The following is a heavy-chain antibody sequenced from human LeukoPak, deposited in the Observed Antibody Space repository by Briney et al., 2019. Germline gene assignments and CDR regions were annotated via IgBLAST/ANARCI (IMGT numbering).Heavy chain of an antibody. CDR3: ARQQYYYDNSGSWFYYYGMDV. D-gene: IGHD3-22*01. V-gene: IGHV4-4*07. J-gene: IGHJ6*02. Sequence: SETLSLTCTVSGGSISSYYWSWIRQPAGKGLEWIGRIYSSGNTNYNPSLKSRVTMSVDTYKNQFSLKLDSVTAADTALYYCARQQYYYDNSGSWFYYYGMDVWGPGTTVTVSS. CDR2: IYSSGNT. CDR1: GGSISSYY.